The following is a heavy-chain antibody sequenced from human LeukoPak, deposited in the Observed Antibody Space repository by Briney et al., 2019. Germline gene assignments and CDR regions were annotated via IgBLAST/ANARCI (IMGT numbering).Heavy chain of an antibody. D-gene: IGHD3-16*02. CDR3: ARWKGELSSYDY. CDR1: GFTVSSNY. J-gene: IGHJ4*02. CDR2: IYSGGST. V-gene: IGHV3-66*02. Sequence: GGSLGLSCAASGFTVSSNYMSWVRQAPGKGLEWVSVIYSGGSTNYADSVKGRFTISRDNSKNTLYLQMNSLRAEDTAVYYCARWKGELSSYDYWGQGTLVTVSS.